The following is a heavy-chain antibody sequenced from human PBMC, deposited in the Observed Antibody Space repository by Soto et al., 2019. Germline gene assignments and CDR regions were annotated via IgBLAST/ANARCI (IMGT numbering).Heavy chain of an antibody. D-gene: IGHD3-16*01. J-gene: IGHJ5*02. CDR2: IRSKAYGGTT. Sequence: GGSLRLSCTASGFTFGDYAMSWFPQAPGKGLEWVGFIRSKAYGGTTEYAASVKGRFTISRDDSKSIAYLQMNSLKTEDTAVYYCTRVLRGPPTPWGQGTLVTVSS. CDR3: TRVLRGPPTP. V-gene: IGHV3-49*03. CDR1: GFTFGDYA.